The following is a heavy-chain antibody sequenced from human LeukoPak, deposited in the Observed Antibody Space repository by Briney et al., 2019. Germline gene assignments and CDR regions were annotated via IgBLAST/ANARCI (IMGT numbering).Heavy chain of an antibody. V-gene: IGHV3-33*01. CDR1: GFTFSSYG. D-gene: IGHD4-11*01. CDR2: IRYDGSNK. Sequence: GGSLRLSCAASGFTFSSYGMHWVRQAPGKGLEWVAVIRYDGSNKYYADSVKGRFTISRDNSKNTLYLQMNSLRAEDTAVYYCARGMDHINYAWFDPWGQGTLVIVSS. CDR3: ARGMDHINYAWFDP. J-gene: IGHJ5*02.